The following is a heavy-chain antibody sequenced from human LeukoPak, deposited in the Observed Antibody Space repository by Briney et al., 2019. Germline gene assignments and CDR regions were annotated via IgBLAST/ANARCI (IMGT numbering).Heavy chain of an antibody. CDR3: AKMEGQRLYDYCMDV. J-gene: IGHJ6*03. CDR2: ISGSGDST. Sequence: GGSLRLSCAASGFTFRSYAMSWVRQAPGKGLEWVSGISGSGDSTYYADSVKGRFSISRDNSKNTLYLHMNSLRADDTAVYYCAKMEGQRLYDYCMDVWGRGTTVTVFS. CDR1: GFTFRSYA. V-gene: IGHV3-23*01. D-gene: IGHD3-3*01.